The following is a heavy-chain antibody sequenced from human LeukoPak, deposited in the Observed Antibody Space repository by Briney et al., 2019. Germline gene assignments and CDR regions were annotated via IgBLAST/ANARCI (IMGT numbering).Heavy chain of an antibody. CDR3: ARGGDYYDSSGRFDY. J-gene: IGHJ4*02. CDR2: IIPIFGTA. CDR1: GGTFSSYA. Sequence: ASVKVSCKASGGTFSSYAIGWVRQAPGQGLEWMGGIIPIFGTANYAQKFQGRVTITADESTSTAYMELSSLRSEDTAVYYCARGGDYYDSSGRFDYWGQGTLVTVSS. D-gene: IGHD3-22*01. V-gene: IGHV1-69*13.